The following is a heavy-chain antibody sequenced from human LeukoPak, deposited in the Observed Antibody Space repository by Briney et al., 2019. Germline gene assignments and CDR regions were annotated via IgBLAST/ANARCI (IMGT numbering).Heavy chain of an antibody. CDR2: IYYTGST. CDR3: ARGLAANRDAFDI. J-gene: IGHJ3*02. V-gene: IGHV4-39*07. D-gene: IGHD6-25*01. CDR1: GGSISSTNSY. Sequence: PSETLSLTCTVSGGSISSTNSYWGWVRQPPGKGLEWIGSIYYTGSTYYNPSLKSRVSLSVDTSKNQFSLKLSSVTAADTAVYYCARGLAANRDAFDIWGQGTMVTVSS.